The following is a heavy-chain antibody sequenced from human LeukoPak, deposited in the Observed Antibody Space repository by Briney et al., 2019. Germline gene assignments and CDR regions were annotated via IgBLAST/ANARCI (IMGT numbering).Heavy chain of an antibody. V-gene: IGHV3-9*01. CDR2: ISWNSGSI. Sequence: LAGGSLRLSCAASGFTFDDYAMPWVRQAPGKGLEWVSGISWNSGSIGYADSVKGRFTISRDDAKNSLYLHLNSLRAEDTALYYCAKAVAGTIWYFDYWGQGTLVTVSS. CDR1: GFTFDDYA. CDR3: AKAVAGTIWYFDY. D-gene: IGHD6-19*01. J-gene: IGHJ4*02.